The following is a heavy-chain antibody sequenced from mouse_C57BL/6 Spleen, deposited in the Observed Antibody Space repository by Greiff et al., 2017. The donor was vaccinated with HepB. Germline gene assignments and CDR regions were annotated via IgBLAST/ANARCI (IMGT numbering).Heavy chain of an antibody. Sequence: QVQLQQPGAELVMPGASVKLSCKASGYTFTSYWMHWVKQRPGQGLEWIGEIDPSDSYTNYNQKFKGKSTLTVDKSSSTAYMQLSSLTSEDSAVYYCARRGPYDAMDYWGQGTSVTVSS. CDR1: GYTFTSYW. V-gene: IGHV1-69*01. CDR2: IDPSDSYT. CDR3: ARRGPYDAMDY. J-gene: IGHJ4*01. D-gene: IGHD3-3*01.